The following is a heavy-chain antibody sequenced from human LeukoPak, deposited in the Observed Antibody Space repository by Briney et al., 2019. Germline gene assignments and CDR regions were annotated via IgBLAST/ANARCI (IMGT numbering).Heavy chain of an antibody. CDR3: VRDVSQRRHLDY. CDR1: GDSISSGAYY. CDR2: FYGSGSA. V-gene: IGHV4-30-2*01. J-gene: IGHJ4*02. D-gene: IGHD1-1*01. Sequence: TSQTLSLTCTVSGDSISSGAYYWSWIRQPPGKGLEWIGYFYGSGSASYNPSLKSRVTISVDRSNNQFSLKMSSVTAADTAVYYCVRDVSQRRHLDYWGQGTLVTVSS.